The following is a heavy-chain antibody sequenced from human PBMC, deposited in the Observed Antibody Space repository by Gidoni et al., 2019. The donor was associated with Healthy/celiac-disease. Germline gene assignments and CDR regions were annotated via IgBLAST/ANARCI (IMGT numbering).Heavy chain of an antibody. CDR2: IIPILGIA. Sequence: QFQLVQSGAEVKKPGSSVKVSCKASGGTFSSSAISWVRQAPGQGLEWMGRIIPILGIANYAQKFKGRVTITADKSTSTAYMELSSLRSEDTAVYYCARDGGSYYYMYYYYGMDVWGQGTTVTVSS. CDR3: ARDGGSYYYMYYYYGMDV. J-gene: IGHJ6*02. D-gene: IGHD1-26*01. V-gene: IGHV1-69*04. CDR1: GGTFSSSA.